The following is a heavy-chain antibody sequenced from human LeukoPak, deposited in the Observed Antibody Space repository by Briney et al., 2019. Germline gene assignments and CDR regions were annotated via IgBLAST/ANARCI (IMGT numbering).Heavy chain of an antibody. Sequence: PGGSLRLSCTASGFSFADYAVAWFRQAPGKGLEWVAVISYDGSNKYYADSVKGRFTISRDNSKNTLYLQMNSLRTEDTAVYYCARVPPGTGDYWGQGTLVTVSS. CDR3: ARVPPGTGDY. V-gene: IGHV3-30-3*01. CDR1: GFSFADYA. CDR2: ISYDGSNK. D-gene: IGHD6-13*01. J-gene: IGHJ4*02.